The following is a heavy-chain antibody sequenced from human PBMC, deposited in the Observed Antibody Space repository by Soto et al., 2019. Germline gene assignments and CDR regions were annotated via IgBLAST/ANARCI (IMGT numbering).Heavy chain of an antibody. CDR2: ISGSSTYA. CDR3: AREATGNGMDV. CDR1: GLIFSDYY. V-gene: IGHV3-11*06. J-gene: IGHJ6*02. D-gene: IGHD6-13*01. Sequence: QGQLVESGGGLVKPGGSLRLSCAASGLIFSDYYMSWIRQAPGEGLEWVSYISGSSTYADYADSVKGRFTISRDNARNSLYLQMNSLRAEDTAVYYCAREATGNGMDVWGQGTTVTVSS.